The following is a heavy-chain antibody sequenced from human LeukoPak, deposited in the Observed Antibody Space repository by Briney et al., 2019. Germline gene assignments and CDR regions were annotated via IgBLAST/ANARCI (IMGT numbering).Heavy chain of an antibody. CDR1: GFTFSSYE. J-gene: IGHJ5*02. V-gene: IGHV3-21*01. CDR2: ISSSSSYI. CDR3: ARYSSGWRGNWFDP. Sequence: GGSLRLSCAASGFTFSSYEMNWVRQAPGKGLEWVSSISSSSSYIYYADSVKGRFTISRDNAKNSLYLQMNSLRAEDTAVYYCARYSSGWRGNWFDPWGQGTLVTVSS. D-gene: IGHD6-19*01.